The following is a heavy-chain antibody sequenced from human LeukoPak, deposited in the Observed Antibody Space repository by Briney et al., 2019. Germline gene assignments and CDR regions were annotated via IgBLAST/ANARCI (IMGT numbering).Heavy chain of an antibody. CDR1: GYTLTELS. J-gene: IGHJ6*02. CDR2: FDPEDGET. Sequence: ASVKVSCKVSGYTLTELSMHWVRQAPGKGLEWMGGFDPEDGETIYAQKFQGRVTMTRNTSISTAYMELSSLRSEDTAVYYCASGQSSSWYRRYYYYGMDVWGQGTTVTVSS. CDR3: ASGQSSSWYRRYYYYGMDV. V-gene: IGHV1-24*01. D-gene: IGHD6-13*01.